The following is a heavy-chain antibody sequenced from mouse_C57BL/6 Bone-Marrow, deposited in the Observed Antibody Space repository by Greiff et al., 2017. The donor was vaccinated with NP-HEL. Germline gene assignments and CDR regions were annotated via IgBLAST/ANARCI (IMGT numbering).Heavy chain of an antibody. D-gene: IGHD2-2*01. V-gene: IGHV1-82*01. Sequence: QVQLKESGPELVKPGASVKISCKASGYAFSSSWMNWVKQRPGKGLEWIGRIYPGDGDTNYNGKFKGKATLTADKSSSTAYMQLSSLTSEDSAVYFCARWLGFAYWGQGTLVTVSA. CDR3: ARWLGFAY. J-gene: IGHJ3*01. CDR1: GYAFSSSW. CDR2: IYPGDGDT.